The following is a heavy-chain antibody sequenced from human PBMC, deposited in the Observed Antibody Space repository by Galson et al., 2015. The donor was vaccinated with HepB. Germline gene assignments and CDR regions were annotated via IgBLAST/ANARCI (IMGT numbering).Heavy chain of an antibody. Sequence: SLRLSCAASGFTFSDYYMSWIRQAPGKGLEWVSYISSSSSYTNYADSVKGRFTISRDNAKNSLYLQMNSLRAEDTAVYYCARDGGFGELPDYYYGMDVWGQGTTVTVSS. CDR1: GFTFSDYY. D-gene: IGHD3-10*01. CDR3: ARDGGFGELPDYYYGMDV. V-gene: IGHV3-11*05. CDR2: ISSSSSYT. J-gene: IGHJ6*02.